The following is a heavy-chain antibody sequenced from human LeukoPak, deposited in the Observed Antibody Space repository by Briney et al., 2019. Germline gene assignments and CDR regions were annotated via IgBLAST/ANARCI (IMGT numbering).Heavy chain of an antibody. D-gene: IGHD2-15*01. CDR1: GFTFSSYA. J-gene: IGHJ5*02. V-gene: IGHV3-23*01. Sequence: PGGSLRLSCAASGFTFSSYAMSWVRQAPGKGLEWVSAISGSGGSTYYADSVKGRFTISRDNCKNTLYLQMNSLRAEDTAVYYCAKGAEYCSGGSCYSGEFDPWGQGTLVTVSS. CDR3: AKGAEYCSGGSCYSGEFDP. CDR2: ISGSGGST.